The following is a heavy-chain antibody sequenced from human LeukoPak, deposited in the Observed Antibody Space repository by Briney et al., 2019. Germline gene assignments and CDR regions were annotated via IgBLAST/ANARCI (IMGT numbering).Heavy chain of an antibody. D-gene: IGHD6-19*01. CDR1: GYTFTNYD. Sequence: ASVKVSCKASGYTFTNYDINWVRPATGPGLAWMGWMNPNSGNTGYAQKFQGRVTMTRNTSISTAYMELSSLKAEDTAVYYCARGRGSSSGWRRFDYWGQGSLVTVSS. CDR2: MNPNSGNT. J-gene: IGHJ4*02. V-gene: IGHV1-8*01. CDR3: ARGRGSSSGWRRFDY.